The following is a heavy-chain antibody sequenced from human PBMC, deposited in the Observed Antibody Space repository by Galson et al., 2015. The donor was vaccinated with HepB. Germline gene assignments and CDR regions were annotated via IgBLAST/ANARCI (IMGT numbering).Heavy chain of an antibody. V-gene: IGHV1-24*01. Sequence: SVKVSCKVSGYTLTELSMHWVRQAPGKGLEWVGGFDPEDGETIYAQKFQGRVTMTEDTSTDTAYMELSSLRSEDTAVYYCATVAQQLVLGGNYYFDYWGQGTLVTVSS. J-gene: IGHJ4*02. D-gene: IGHD6-13*01. CDR3: ATVAQQLVLGGNYYFDY. CDR1: GYTLTELS. CDR2: FDPEDGET.